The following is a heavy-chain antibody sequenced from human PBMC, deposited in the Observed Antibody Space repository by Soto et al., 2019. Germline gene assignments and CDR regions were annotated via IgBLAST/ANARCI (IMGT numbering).Heavy chain of an antibody. J-gene: IGHJ4*02. Sequence: QVQLQESGPGLVRPSGALSVTCAVSGDSISRSHWWSWVRQSPGKGLEWIGEISHSGITTYNPSHKSRVTISGDESKNQLSLKLTSVTAADTAVYYCARVRYDRSGFDHWGQGTLVSVSS. V-gene: IGHV4-4*02. D-gene: IGHD3-22*01. CDR1: GDSISRSHW. CDR3: ARVRYDRSGFDH. CDR2: ISHSGIT.